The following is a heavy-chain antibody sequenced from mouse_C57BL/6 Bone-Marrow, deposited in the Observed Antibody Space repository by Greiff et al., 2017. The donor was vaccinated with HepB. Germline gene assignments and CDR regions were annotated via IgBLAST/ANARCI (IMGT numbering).Heavy chain of an antibody. CDR3: ARDFYDYGSSYFAY. Sequence: EVNLVESGGGLVKPGGSLKLSCAASGFTLSSYAMSWVRQTPEKRLEWVATISDGGSYTYYPENVKGRFTISRDNAKNNLYLQMRHLKSDDTAMYYCARDFYDYGSSYFAYWGQGTLVTVSA. D-gene: IGHD1-1*01. V-gene: IGHV5-4*01. J-gene: IGHJ3*01. CDR1: GFTLSSYA. CDR2: ISDGGSYT.